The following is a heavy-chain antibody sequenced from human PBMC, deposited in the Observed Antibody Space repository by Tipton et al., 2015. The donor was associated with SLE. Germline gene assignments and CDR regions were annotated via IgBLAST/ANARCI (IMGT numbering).Heavy chain of an antibody. CDR2: LYNSGYS. Sequence: PGLVKPSQTLSLTCTVSGGSISTYYWTWIRQPPGRGLEWIGYLYNSGYSSYNPSLKSRVAMSADTSRNHFSLRLNSVTAADTAVYYCARGALDGGNDAFDLWGQGTMVTVSS. V-gene: IGHV4-59*01. CDR3: ARGALDGGNDAFDL. J-gene: IGHJ3*01. CDR1: GGSISTYY. D-gene: IGHD3-16*01.